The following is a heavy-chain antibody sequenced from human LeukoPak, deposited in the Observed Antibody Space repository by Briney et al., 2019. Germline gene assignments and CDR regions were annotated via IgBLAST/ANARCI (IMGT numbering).Heavy chain of an antibody. CDR2: MNPNSSNT. D-gene: IGHD5-18*01. V-gene: IGHV1-8*03. Sequence: ASVKVSCKASGYTFTSYDINWVRQATGQGLEWMGWMNPNSSNTGYAQKFQGRVTITRNTSISTAYMELSSLRSEDTAVYYCARPHVDTAMVYAFDVWGQGTMVTVSS. J-gene: IGHJ3*01. CDR3: ARPHVDTAMVYAFDV. CDR1: GYTFTSYD.